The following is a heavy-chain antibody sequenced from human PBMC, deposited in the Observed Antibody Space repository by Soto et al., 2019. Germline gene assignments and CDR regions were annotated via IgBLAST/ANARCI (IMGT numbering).Heavy chain of an antibody. Sequence: GGSLRLSSAASGFTFIDYAMIWVRQSPGEGLEWVSVISESGGSTHYADSVRGRFTVSRDNSKNSLSLRMNSLRDEDTAVYFCAKRSPYSSGWYSPIFDYWGQGALVTVSS. D-gene: IGHD6-13*01. CDR2: ISESGGST. CDR3: AKRSPYSSGWYSPIFDY. J-gene: IGHJ4*02. CDR1: GFTFIDYA. V-gene: IGHV3-23*01.